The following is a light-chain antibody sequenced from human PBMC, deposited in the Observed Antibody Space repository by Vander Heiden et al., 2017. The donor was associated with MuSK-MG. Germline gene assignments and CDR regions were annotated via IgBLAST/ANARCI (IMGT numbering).Light chain of an antibody. CDR1: SSNIGSNS. CDR2: TNN. Sequence: PPSASGAPRQRVPISCSGSSSNIGSNSVYWYQQRPGTAPKLLFYTNNQRPSGVPGRFSGSKSGTSASLAISGLRSEDEADYYCAAWDDSLSAHVFGPGTRVTVL. V-gene: IGLV1-47*01. CDR3: AAWDDSLSAHV. J-gene: IGLJ1*01.